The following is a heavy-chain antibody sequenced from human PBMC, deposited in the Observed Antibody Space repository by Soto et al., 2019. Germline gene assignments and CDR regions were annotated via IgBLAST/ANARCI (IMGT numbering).Heavy chain of an antibody. CDR3: ARGRVVRCSNTSCPSTLDY. V-gene: IGHV4-34*01. CDR2: INHSGST. Sequence: QVQLQQWGAGLLKPSETLSLTCAVYGGSFSGYYWSWIRQPPGKGLEWIGEINHSGSTNYNPSLKSRVTISVDTSKNQFSLKLSALTAADTAVYYCARGRVVRCSNTSCPSTLDYWGQGTLVTVSS. CDR1: GGSFSGYY. D-gene: IGHD2-2*01. J-gene: IGHJ4*02.